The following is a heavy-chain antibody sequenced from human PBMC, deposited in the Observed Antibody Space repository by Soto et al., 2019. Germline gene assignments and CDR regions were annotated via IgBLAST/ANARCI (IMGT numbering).Heavy chain of an antibody. Sequence: SETLSLTCTVSGGSISSYYWSWIRQPPGKGLEWIGYIYYSGSTNYNPSLKSRVTISVDTSKNQFSLKLSSVTAADTAVYYCARVSIAAAGTGYNWLDLWGQGTLVTLSS. CDR3: ARVSIAAAGTGYNWLDL. CDR1: GGSISSYY. D-gene: IGHD6-13*01. V-gene: IGHV4-59*01. CDR2: IYYSGST. J-gene: IGHJ5*02.